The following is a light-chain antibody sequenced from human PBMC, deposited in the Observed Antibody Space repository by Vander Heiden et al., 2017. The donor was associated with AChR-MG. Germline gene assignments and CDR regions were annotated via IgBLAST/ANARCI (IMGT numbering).Light chain of an antibody. J-gene: IGKJ1*01. Sequence: DIVMTQSPLSLPVTPGEPASISCRSSQSLLHSNGYNSLDWYLQKPGQSPQLLIYLGSTRASGVPDRFSGSGSGTDFTLKISRVEAEDVGVYYCMQALQTPWTFGQGTKVEIK. CDR1: QSLLHSNGYNS. CDR2: LGS. V-gene: IGKV2-28*01. CDR3: MQALQTPWT.